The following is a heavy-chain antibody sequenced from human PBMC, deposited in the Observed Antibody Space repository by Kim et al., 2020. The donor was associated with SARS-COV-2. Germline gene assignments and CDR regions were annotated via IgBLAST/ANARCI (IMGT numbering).Heavy chain of an antibody. D-gene: IGHD3-9*01. J-gene: IGHJ4*02. CDR2: ISGDGGHT. CDR1: GFTFESYA. V-gene: IGHV3-43*02. Sequence: GGSLRLPCVASGFTFESYAMHWIRQVPGKSLEWLCLISGDGGHTYYADSVKGRFTISRDNSENSLFLQMNSLTTEDTALFYCAKDSRTFDWLSFDSWGQGTPVTVSS. CDR3: AKDSRTFDWLSFDS.